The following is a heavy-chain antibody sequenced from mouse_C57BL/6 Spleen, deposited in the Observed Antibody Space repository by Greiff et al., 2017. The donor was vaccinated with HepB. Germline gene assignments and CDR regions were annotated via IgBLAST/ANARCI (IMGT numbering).Heavy chain of an antibody. J-gene: IGHJ4*01. V-gene: IGHV1-15*01. D-gene: IGHD1-1*01. CDR1: GYTFTDYE. CDR2: IDPETGGT. Sequence: VQLQQSGAELVRPGASVTLSCKASGYTFTDYEMHWVKQTPVHGLEWIGAIDPETGGTAYNQKFKGKAILTADKSSSTAYMELRSLTSEDSAVYYCTRPYYGNAMDYWGQGTSVTVSS. CDR3: TRPYYGNAMDY.